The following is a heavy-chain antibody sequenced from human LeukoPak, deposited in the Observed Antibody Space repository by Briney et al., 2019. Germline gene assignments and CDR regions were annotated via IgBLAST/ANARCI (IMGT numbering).Heavy chain of an antibody. CDR2: IYWDDDR. J-gene: IGHJ4*02. CDR1: GFSLNTNAVG. Sequence: ESGPTLVNPTQTLTLTCTFSGFSLNTNAVGVGWIRQPPGKALEWLALIYWDDDRRYSPSLKSRLTITKDTSKNQVVLTMTNMDPIDTATYYCARQAAGYGSSWREFYFASWGQGTLVTVSS. D-gene: IGHD3-10*01. V-gene: IGHV2-5*02. CDR3: ARQAAGYGSSWREFYFAS.